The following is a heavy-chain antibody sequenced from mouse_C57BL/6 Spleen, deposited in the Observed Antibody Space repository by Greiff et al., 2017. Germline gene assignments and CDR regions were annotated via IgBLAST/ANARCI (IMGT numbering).Heavy chain of an antibody. CDR1: GYTFTDHT. Sequence: QVQLQQSDAELVKPGASVKISCKVSGYTFTDHTLHWMKQRPGQGLVWIGYIYPRDGSTKYNEKFKGQATLNVDKSSSTAYMQRNSLTSEDSAVYFCARYCYGSSYLFGYWGQGTTLTVSS. J-gene: IGHJ2*01. CDR3: ARYCYGSSYLFGY. D-gene: IGHD1-1*01. V-gene: IGHV1-78*01. CDR2: IYPRDGST.